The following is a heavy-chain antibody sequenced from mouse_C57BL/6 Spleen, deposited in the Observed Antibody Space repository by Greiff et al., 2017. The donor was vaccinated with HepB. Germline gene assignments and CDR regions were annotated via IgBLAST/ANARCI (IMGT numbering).Heavy chain of an antibody. Sequence: VMLVESGPELVKPGASVKLSCKASGYTFTSYDINWVKQRPGQGLEWIGWIYPRDGSTKYNEKLKGKDTLTVDTSSSTAYMELHSLTSEDSAVYFCARRGYDYEDAMDYWGQGTSVTVSS. V-gene: IGHV1-85*01. J-gene: IGHJ4*01. D-gene: IGHD2-4*01. CDR1: GYTFTSYD. CDR3: ARRGYDYEDAMDY. CDR2: IYPRDGST.